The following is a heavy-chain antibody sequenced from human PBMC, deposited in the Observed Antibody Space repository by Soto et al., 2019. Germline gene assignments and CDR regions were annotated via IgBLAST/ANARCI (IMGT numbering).Heavy chain of an antibody. D-gene: IGHD4-17*01. J-gene: IGHJ4*02. CDR3: ARTTAVPNTLRSRYFFDY. Sequence: PSEAMSLTCTVAGGSISIYYWSWLGQKPGKRLEWIGYVYYSGTTNYNPSLKSRVTISVDLSKNQFSLRLSSVTTADTALYYCARTTAVPNTLRSRYFFDYWGQGTLVTVSS. CDR1: GGSISIYY. V-gene: IGHV4-59*01. CDR2: VYYSGTT.